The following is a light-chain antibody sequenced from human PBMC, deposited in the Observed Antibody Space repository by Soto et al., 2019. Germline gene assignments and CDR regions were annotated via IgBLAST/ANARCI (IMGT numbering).Light chain of an antibody. J-gene: IGKJ3*01. CDR2: GAS. CDR1: QSVSSSY. Sequence: ESVLTQSPGTLSLSPGERATLSCRASQSVSSSYLAWYQQKPGQAHRLLIYGASSRATGIPDRFSGSGSGTDFTLTISRLEPEDVAGYYCHQYGSAKFSFGPGTKVDI. CDR3: HQYGSAKFS. V-gene: IGKV3-20*01.